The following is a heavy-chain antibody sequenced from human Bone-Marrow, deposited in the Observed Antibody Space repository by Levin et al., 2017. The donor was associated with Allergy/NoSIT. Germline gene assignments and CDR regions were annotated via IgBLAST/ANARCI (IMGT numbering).Heavy chain of an antibody. Sequence: PAASVKVSCKVSGSSVSDLAMHWVRQAPGKGLEWMGGFDPEEGETVYAQKFRGRVSMTDDTSADTAFMELSGLRSEDTAVYYCAVAPDYGDNSAFEYWGQGTLVIVSS. D-gene: IGHD4-23*01. J-gene: IGHJ4*02. V-gene: IGHV1-24*01. CDR2: FDPEEGET. CDR3: AVAPDYGDNSAFEY. CDR1: GSSVSDLA.